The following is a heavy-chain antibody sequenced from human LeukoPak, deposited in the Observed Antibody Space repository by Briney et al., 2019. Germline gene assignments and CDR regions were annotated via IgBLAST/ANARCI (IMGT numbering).Heavy chain of an antibody. D-gene: IGHD5-12*01. CDR1: GFTFSSYA. V-gene: IGHV3-30*04. J-gene: IGHJ4*02. CDR2: ISYDGSNK. Sequence: GGSLRLSCAASGFTFSSYAMHWVRQAPGKGLEWVTVISYDGSNKYYADSVKGRFTISRDNSKNTLYLQMNSLRAEDTAVYYCARAGIVATIGFDYWGQGTLVAVSS. CDR3: ARAGIVATIGFDY.